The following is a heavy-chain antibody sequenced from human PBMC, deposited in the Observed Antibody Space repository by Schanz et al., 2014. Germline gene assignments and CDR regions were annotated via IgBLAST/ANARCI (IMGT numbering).Heavy chain of an antibody. J-gene: IGHJ6*02. CDR3: ASLIGTASAHFYGMDV. CDR1: GFTFSSYW. D-gene: IGHD1-7*01. V-gene: IGHV3-7*03. Sequence: EVQLVESGGGLVQPGGSLRLSCAASGFTFSSYWMSWVRQAPGEGLEWVANIKQDGSEKYYVDSVKGRFTISRDNAKNSLYVQMNSVRAEDTAVYFCASLIGTASAHFYGMDVWGQGTTVTVSS. CDR2: IKQDGSEK.